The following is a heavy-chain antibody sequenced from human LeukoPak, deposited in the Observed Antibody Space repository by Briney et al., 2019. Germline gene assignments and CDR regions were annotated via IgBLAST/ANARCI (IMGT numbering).Heavy chain of an antibody. CDR3: ARGSGSGGVRYYFDY. CDR2: ISYDGSNK. D-gene: IGHD6-25*01. Sequence: PGGSLRLSCAASGFTFSSYGMHWVRQAPGKGLEWVAVISYDGSNKYYADSVKGRFTISRDNSKNTLYLQMGSLRAEDMAVYYCARGSGSGGVRYYFDYWGQGTLVTVSS. J-gene: IGHJ4*02. CDR1: GFTFSSYG. V-gene: IGHV3-30*03.